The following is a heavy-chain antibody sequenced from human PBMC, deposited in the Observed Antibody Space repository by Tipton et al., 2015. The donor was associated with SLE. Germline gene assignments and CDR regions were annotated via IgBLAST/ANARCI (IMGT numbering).Heavy chain of an antibody. CDR2: VYSSGAS. Sequence: TLSLTCTVSGGSMTSFYWSWIQQAPGKGLEWIGYVYSSGASNFNPSLKSRLSISEDTSKNQFSLRLRSVTAADTAVYYCARHRLTVLQKVNVPSDGLDVWGQGTTVSVSS. CDR3: ARHRLTVLQKVNVPSDGLDV. J-gene: IGHJ6*02. D-gene: IGHD3-10*01. V-gene: IGHV4-59*08. CDR1: GGSMTSFY.